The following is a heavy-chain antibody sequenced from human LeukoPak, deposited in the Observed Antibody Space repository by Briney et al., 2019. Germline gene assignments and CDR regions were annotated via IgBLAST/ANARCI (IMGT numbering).Heavy chain of an antibody. D-gene: IGHD1-26*01. CDR2: ITGRADST. CDR1: GFTFSSYA. CDR3: AKQKSYRHYNLVDY. V-gene: IGHV3-23*01. Sequence: GGSLRLSCAASGFTFSSYAMSWVRQAPGKGLEWVSAITGRADSTYYADSVKGRCTISIDNSKNTLYLQMNSLRAEDTAIYYCAKQKSYRHYNLVDYWGQGTLVSVSS. J-gene: IGHJ4*02.